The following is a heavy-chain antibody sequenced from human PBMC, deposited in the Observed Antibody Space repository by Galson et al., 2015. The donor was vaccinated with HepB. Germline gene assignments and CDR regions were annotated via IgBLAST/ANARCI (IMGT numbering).Heavy chain of an antibody. CDR3: ARTRTPPGVLAYYYYYGMDV. CDR2: IYPGDSDT. D-gene: IGHD2-2*01. Sequence: QSGAEVKKPGESLKISCKGSGYSFTSYWIGWVRQMPGKGLEWMGIIYPGDSDTRYSPSFQGQVTISADKSISTAYLQWSSLKASDTAMYYCARTRTPPGVLAYYYYYGMDVWGQGTTVTVSS. V-gene: IGHV5-51*01. J-gene: IGHJ6*02. CDR1: GYSFTSYW.